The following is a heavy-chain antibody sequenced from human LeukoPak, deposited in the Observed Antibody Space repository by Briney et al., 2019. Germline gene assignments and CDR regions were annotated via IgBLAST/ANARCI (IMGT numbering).Heavy chain of an antibody. CDR3: ARHGEYYIDY. D-gene: IGHD3-10*01. CDR2: ISRRGNT. CDR1: GGSFSGYY. J-gene: IGHJ4*02. V-gene: IGHV4-34*01. Sequence: PSETLSLTCAVYGGSFSGYYWSWIRQPPGKGLEWIGQISRRGNTNYNPSLKSRVTISVETSKNQLSLKMSTVNAADTALYYCARHGEYYIDYWGQGTLVTVSS.